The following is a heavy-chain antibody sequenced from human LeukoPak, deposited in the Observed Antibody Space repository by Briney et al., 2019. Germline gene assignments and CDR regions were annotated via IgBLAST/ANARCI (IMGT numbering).Heavy chain of an antibody. V-gene: IGHV1-2*02. J-gene: IGHJ3*02. CDR1: GYTFTGYY. CDR3: ARDSGYDLWGHDAFDI. Sequence: GASVKVSCKASGYTFTGYYMHWVRQAPGQGLEWMGWINPNSGGTNYAQKFQGRVTMTRDTSISTAYMELSRLRSDDTAVYYCARDSGYDLWGHDAFDIWGQGTMVTVSS. CDR2: INPNSGGT. D-gene: IGHD5-12*01.